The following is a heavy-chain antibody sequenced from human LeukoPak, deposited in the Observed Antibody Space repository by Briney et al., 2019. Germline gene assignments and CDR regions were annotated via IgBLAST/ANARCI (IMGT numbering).Heavy chain of an antibody. Sequence: SETLSLTCTVSSGSISSGDYYWSWIRQPPGKGLEWIGYIYNNGRTYYNPSLKSRVTISVDTSKNQFSLKLSSVTAADTAVYYCNYYGSGSYYRGVLDAFDIWGQGTMVTVSS. CDR2: IYNNGRT. D-gene: IGHD3-10*01. CDR1: SGSISSGDYY. V-gene: IGHV4-30-4*01. CDR3: NYYGSGSYYRGVLDAFDI. J-gene: IGHJ3*02.